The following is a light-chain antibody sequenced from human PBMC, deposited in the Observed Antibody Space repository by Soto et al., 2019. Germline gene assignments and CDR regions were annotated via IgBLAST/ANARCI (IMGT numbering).Light chain of an antibody. Sequence: AIRMTQSPSSLSASPGDRVTITCRASQDISSYLAWYQQKPGKAPNLLIYVASTLQSGVPSRFSGSGSGTDCTLTISSLQPEDVATYYCQQSYSTPFTLGQGTRLEIK. CDR3: QQSYSTPFT. J-gene: IGKJ5*01. CDR1: QDISSY. CDR2: VAS. V-gene: IGKV1-8*01.